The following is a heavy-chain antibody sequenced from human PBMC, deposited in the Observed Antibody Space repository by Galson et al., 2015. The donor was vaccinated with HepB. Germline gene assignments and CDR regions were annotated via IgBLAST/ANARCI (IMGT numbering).Heavy chain of an antibody. D-gene: IGHD3-22*01. V-gene: IGHV5-51*01. CDR1: GYSFTSYW. J-gene: IGHJ3*02. CDR3: AGHGTAYYYDSSGYQQAYDAFDI. Sequence: QSGAEVKKPGESLKISCKGSGYSFTSYWIGWVRQMPGKGLEWMGIIYPGDSDTRYSPSFQGQVTISADKSISTAYLRWSSLKASDTAMYYCAGHGTAYYYDSSGYQQAYDAFDIWGQGTMVTVSS. CDR2: IYPGDSDT.